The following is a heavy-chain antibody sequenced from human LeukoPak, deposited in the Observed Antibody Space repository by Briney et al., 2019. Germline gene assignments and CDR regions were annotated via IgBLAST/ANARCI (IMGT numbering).Heavy chain of an antibody. V-gene: IGHV3-21*01. CDR2: ISSSSYI. J-gene: IGHJ6*02. CDR1: GFPFSRYS. CDR3: ARCTGMAYGMDV. Sequence: GGPLGLSCAASGFPFSRYSWNWVGRAPGKGLEWVSSISSSSYIYYADSVKGRFTISRDNAKNSLYLQMNSLRAEDTAVYYCARCTGMAYGMDVWGQGTTATVSS. D-gene: IGHD5-18*01.